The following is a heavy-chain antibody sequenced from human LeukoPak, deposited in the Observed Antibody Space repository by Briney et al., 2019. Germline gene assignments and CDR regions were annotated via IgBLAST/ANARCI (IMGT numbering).Heavy chain of an antibody. J-gene: IGHJ4*02. CDR1: GDSFTTYW. D-gene: IGHD3-22*01. CDR2: IYPGDSDT. V-gene: IGHV5-51*01. CDR3: ARLPFDSSYYLDY. Sequence: GESLKISCKGSGDSFTTYWIGWVRQMPGKGLEWMGIIYPGDSDTRYSPSFQGQVTISADKTISTAYLQWSSLKASDTAMYYCARLPFDSSYYLDYWGQGTLVTVSS.